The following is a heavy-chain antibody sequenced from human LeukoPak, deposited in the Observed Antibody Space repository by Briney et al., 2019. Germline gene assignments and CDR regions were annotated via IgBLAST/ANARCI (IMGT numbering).Heavy chain of an antibody. D-gene: IGHD3-10*01. J-gene: IGHJ4*02. V-gene: IGHV3-48*02. CDR3: ASSLRTDY. CDR1: GFTFSSYS. Sequence: GGSLRLSCAASGFTFSSYSMNWVRQAPGKGLEWLSYISSTSSTIYYADSVKGRFAVSRDNAKNSLYLQMNSLRDEDTAVYYCASSLRTDYWGQGTLVTVSS. CDR2: ISSTSSTI.